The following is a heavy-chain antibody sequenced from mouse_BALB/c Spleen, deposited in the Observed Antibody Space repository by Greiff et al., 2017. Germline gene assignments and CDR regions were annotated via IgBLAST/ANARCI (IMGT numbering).Heavy chain of an antibody. CDR3: ANWDRGMDY. V-gene: IGHV5-17*02. J-gene: IGHJ4*01. Sequence: EVMLVESGGGLVQPGGSRKLSCAASGFTFSSFGMHWVRQAPEKGLEWVAYISSGSSTIYYADTVKGRFTISRDNPKHTLFLQMTSLRSEDTAMYYCANWDRGMDYWGQGTSVTVSS. CDR1: GFTFSSFG. D-gene: IGHD4-1*01. CDR2: ISSGSSTI.